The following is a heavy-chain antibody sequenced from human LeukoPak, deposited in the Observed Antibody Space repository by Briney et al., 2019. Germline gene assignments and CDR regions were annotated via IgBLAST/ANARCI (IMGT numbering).Heavy chain of an antibody. V-gene: IGHV4-34*01. Sequence: SETLSLTCAVYGGSFSGYYWSWIRQPPGKGLEWIGEINYSGSTNYNPSLKSRVTISVDTSKNQFSLKLSSVTAADTAVYYCARGSGPYDAFDIWGQGTMVTVSS. CDR2: INYSGST. J-gene: IGHJ3*02. D-gene: IGHD2-15*01. CDR1: GGSFSGYY. CDR3: ARGSGPYDAFDI.